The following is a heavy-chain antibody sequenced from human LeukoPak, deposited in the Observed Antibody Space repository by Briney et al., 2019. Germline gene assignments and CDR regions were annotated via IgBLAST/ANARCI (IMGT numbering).Heavy chain of an antibody. CDR1: GFTFGDYA. J-gene: IGHJ5*02. CDR2: IRSKTYGGAI. Sequence: GGSLRLSCTASGFTFGDYAMSWVRQAPGKGLEWVSFIRSKTYGGAIEYAASVKGRFTISRDDSKAIVYLQMNSLKTEDTAVYYCTRVVGERWDWFDPWGQGTLVTVSP. V-gene: IGHV3-49*04. D-gene: IGHD3-16*01. CDR3: TRVVGERWDWFDP.